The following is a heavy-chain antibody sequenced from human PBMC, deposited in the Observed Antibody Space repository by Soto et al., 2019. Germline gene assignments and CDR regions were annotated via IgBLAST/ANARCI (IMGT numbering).Heavy chain of an antibody. CDR1: GGSISSGDYY. D-gene: IGHD3-22*01. CDR2: IYYSGST. CDR3: ARVDSSGYSFPPYAFDI. V-gene: IGHV4-30-4*01. J-gene: IGHJ3*02. Sequence: SETLSLTCTVSGGSISSGDYYWSWIRQPPGKGLEWIGYIYYSGSTYYNPSLKSRVTISVDTSKNQFSLKLSSVTAADTAVYYCARVDSSGYSFPPYAFDIWGQGTMVTVSS.